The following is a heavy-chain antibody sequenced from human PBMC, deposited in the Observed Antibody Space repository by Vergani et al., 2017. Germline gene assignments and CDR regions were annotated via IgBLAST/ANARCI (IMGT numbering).Heavy chain of an antibody. D-gene: IGHD3-3*01. V-gene: IGHV4-61*08. J-gene: IGHJ6*03. CDR1: GGSMSSADYY. CDR3: ARVLRITIFGAAPAYYMDV. CDR2: IYYSGST. Sequence: QVQLRESGPGLVKPSQTLSLTCTVSGGSMSSADYYWSWIRQPPGKGLEWIGYIYYSGSTNYNPSLKSRVTISVDTSKNQFSLKLSSVTAADTAVYYCARVLRITIFGAAPAYYMDVWGKGTTVTVSS.